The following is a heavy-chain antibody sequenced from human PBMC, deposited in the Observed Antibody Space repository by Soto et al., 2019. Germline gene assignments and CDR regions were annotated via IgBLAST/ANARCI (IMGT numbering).Heavy chain of an antibody. CDR2: ISGSDGKT. Sequence: GGSLRLSCTASGFSFSSYALSWVRQAPGKGLEWVSTISGSDGKTYYADSVKGRLSISRDTSKTTLYLEMTSLRVEDTAEYYCAGRSFLDFWGQATRGTVSS. CDR3: AGRSFLDF. CDR1: GFSFSSYA. J-gene: IGHJ4*02. D-gene: IGHD1-26*01. V-gene: IGHV3-23*01.